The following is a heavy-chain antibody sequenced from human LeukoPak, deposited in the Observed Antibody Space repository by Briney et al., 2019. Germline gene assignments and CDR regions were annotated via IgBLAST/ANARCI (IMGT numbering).Heavy chain of an antibody. D-gene: IGHD3-22*01. Sequence: SQTLSLTCTVSSSSISSGSYYWSWIRQRAGRGLEWIGYIYYSGSTKYNPSLKSRVTISVDTSKNQFSLKLSSVTAADTAVYYCARGSSGYNYWGQGTLVTVSS. V-gene: IGHV4-61*10. J-gene: IGHJ4*02. CDR3: ARGSSGYNY. CDR2: IYYSGST. CDR1: SSSISSGSYY.